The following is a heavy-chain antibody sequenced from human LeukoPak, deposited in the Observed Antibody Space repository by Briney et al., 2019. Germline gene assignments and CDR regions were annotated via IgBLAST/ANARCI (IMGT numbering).Heavy chain of an antibody. CDR2: ISGNGRTT. CDR1: GFTFTDYA. V-gene: IGHV3-23*01. CDR3: ASGSGSYRTPYYYMDV. D-gene: IGHD3-10*01. Sequence: GGSLRLSCAASGFTFTDYAMSWVRQAPGKGLDWVSVISGNGRTTYYADSVKGRFTISRDNSKNTLYLQMNSLRAEDTAVYYCASGSGSYRTPYYYMDVWGTGTTVTVSS. J-gene: IGHJ6*03.